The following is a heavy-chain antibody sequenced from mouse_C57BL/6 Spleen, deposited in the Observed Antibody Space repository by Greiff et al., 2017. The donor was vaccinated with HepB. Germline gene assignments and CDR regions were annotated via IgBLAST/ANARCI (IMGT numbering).Heavy chain of an antibody. V-gene: IGHV14-4*01. CDR2: IDPENGDT. CDR3: TPNYYGSSPWFAY. CDR1: GFNIKDDY. D-gene: IGHD1-1*01. J-gene: IGHJ3*01. Sequence: VQLKESGAELVRPGASVKLSCTASGFNIKDDYMHWVKQRPEQGLEWIGWIDPENGDTEYASKFQGKDTITADTSSNTAYLQLSSLTSEDTAVYYCTPNYYGSSPWFAYWGQGTLVTVSA.